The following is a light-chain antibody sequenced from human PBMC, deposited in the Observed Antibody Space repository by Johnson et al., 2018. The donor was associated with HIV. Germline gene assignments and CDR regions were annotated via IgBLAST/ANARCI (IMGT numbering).Light chain of an antibody. CDR3: GTWCSSLSAGGV. CDR1: SSNIGNNY. V-gene: IGLV1-51*02. J-gene: IGLJ1*01. CDR2: ENN. Sequence: SVLTQPPSVSAAPGQKVTISCSGSSSNIGNNYVSWYQQLPGTAPKLLIYENNKRPSGIPDRFSGSKSGTSATLGITGLQTGDEADYYCGTWCSSLSAGGVFGTGTKVTVL.